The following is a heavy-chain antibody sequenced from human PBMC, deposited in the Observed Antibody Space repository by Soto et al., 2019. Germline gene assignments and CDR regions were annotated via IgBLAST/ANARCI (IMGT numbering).Heavy chain of an antibody. CDR3: ARGEGRLVGTWFDP. CDR2: INHSGST. J-gene: IGHJ5*02. CDR1: GGSFSSYY. D-gene: IGHD5-12*01. Sequence: SETLSLTCDVYGGSFSSYYWNWIRQPPGKGLEWLGEINHSGSTNYNPSLESRVAISLDTSRTQFSLKLTSVTAADTAVYYCARGEGRLVGTWFDPWGQGTLVTVSS. V-gene: IGHV4-34*01.